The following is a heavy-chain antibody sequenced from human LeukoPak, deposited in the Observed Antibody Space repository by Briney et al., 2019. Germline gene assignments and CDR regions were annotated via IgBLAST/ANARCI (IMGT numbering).Heavy chain of an antibody. CDR1: ECTFSSYA. Sequence: SVRVSYKAAECTFSSYAISWVRQAPGQGLEWMGGMIPIFGTANYAQKYQARVTSTTYESTSTAYMELISLRSEDTAVYYCAGGGPSSYSGDDLGFDYWGQGTLVTVSS. CDR2: MIPIFGTA. V-gene: IGHV1-69*05. CDR3: AGGGPSSYSGDDLGFDY. D-gene: IGHD5-12*01. J-gene: IGHJ4*02.